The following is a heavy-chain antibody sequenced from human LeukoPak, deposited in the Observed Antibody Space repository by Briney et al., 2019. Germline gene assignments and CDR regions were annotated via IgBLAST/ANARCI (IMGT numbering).Heavy chain of an antibody. CDR3: ARRIAYYYGSGSNFDY. Sequence: SETLSLTCTVSGGSVSISSDYWGWIRQPPGKGLEWIGSIYYSGSTYYNPSLKSRVTISVDTSKNQFSLKLSSVTAADTAVYYCARRIAYYYGSGSNFDYWGQGTLVTVSS. J-gene: IGHJ4*02. CDR2: IYYSGST. CDR1: GGSVSISSDY. D-gene: IGHD3-10*01. V-gene: IGHV4-39*01.